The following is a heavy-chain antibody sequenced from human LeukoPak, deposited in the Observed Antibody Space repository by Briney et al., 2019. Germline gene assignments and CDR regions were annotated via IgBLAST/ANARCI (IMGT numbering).Heavy chain of an antibody. D-gene: IGHD3-10*01. V-gene: IGHV4-59*01. J-gene: IGHJ5*02. CDR2: IYYNGST. CDR3: ARDAPGYYGSGSWYNWFDP. CDR1: GGSISSYY. Sequence: SETLSLTCTVSGGSISSYYWSWIRQPPGKGLEWIGYIYYNGSTNYNPSLKSRVTISVDTSKNQFSLKLSSVTAADTAVYYCARDAPGYYGSGSWYNWFDPWGQGTLVTVSS.